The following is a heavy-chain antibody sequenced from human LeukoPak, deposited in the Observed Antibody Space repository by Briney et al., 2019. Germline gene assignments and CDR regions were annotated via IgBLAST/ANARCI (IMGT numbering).Heavy chain of an antibody. CDR3: TRAPPNSGWLVDN. Sequence: PGRSLRLSCAASGFTFSSYDMLWVRQATGKGLEWVSAINTAGDTFYSGSVRGRFTISRENAKNSFYLQMNSLSAGDTAVYYCTRAPPNSGWLVDNWGQGTLVTVSS. J-gene: IGHJ4*02. D-gene: IGHD6-19*01. CDR1: GFTFSSYD. CDR2: INTAGDT. V-gene: IGHV3-13*04.